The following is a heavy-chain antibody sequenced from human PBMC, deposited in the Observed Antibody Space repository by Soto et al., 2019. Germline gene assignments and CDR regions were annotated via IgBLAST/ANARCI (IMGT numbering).Heavy chain of an antibody. CDR3: ARDAPNYDFWSGYEYWYFDL. CDR1: GYTFTSYG. J-gene: IGHJ2*01. D-gene: IGHD3-3*01. CDR2: ISAYDGNT. V-gene: IGHV1-18*01. Sequence: QVQLVQSGAEVKKPGASVKVSCKASGYTFTSYGISWVRQAPGQGLEWMGWISAYDGNTNYAQKLQGRVTMTTDTSTSTAYMELRSLRSDDTAVYYCARDAPNYDFWSGYEYWYFDLWGRGTLVTVSS.